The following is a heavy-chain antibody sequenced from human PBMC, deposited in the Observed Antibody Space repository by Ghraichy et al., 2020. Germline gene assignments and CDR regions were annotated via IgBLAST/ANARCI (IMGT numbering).Heavy chain of an antibody. Sequence: GGSLRLSCAASGFTFSSYSMNWVRQAPGKGLEWVSSISSSSSYIYYADSVRGRFTISRDNAQNSLYLPMKSLRAEDTAVYSCAKEEGDYDILTGYGSSIYWYFDLWGRGTLVTVSS. CDR3: AKEEGDYDILTGYGSSIYWYFDL. V-gene: IGHV3-21*01. CDR2: ISSSSSYI. D-gene: IGHD3-9*01. J-gene: IGHJ2*01. CDR1: GFTFSSYS.